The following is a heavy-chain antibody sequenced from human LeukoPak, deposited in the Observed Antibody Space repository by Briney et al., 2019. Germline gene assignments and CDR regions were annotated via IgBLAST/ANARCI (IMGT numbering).Heavy chain of an antibody. D-gene: IGHD3-10*02. Sequence: GSLRLSCAASGFSFSAYPMGWVRQAPGKGLQWLSGISASGDVTFHADRVKGRFAISRDNSKNTLYLQMTGLRAGDTAIYYCARDGPADYVSQDWGQGTLVTVSS. CDR2: ISASGDVT. CDR1: GFSFSAYP. CDR3: ARDGPADYVSQD. J-gene: IGHJ4*02. V-gene: IGHV3-23*01.